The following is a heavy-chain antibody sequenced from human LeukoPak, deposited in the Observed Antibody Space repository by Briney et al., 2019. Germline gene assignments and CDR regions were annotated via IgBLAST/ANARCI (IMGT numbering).Heavy chain of an antibody. CDR3: ARAAWNGGGGFDP. CDR2: VNHGGDT. D-gene: IGHD3-16*01. Sequence: SETLSLTCAVYNGSFSGYYWSWIRQSPEKGLEWIGEVNHGGDTNCNPSLRSRVTISLDTSKNHFSLKLRSVTAADTAIYNCARAAWNGGGGFDPWGQGTLVTVSS. J-gene: IGHJ5*02. CDR1: NGSFSGYY. V-gene: IGHV4-34*01.